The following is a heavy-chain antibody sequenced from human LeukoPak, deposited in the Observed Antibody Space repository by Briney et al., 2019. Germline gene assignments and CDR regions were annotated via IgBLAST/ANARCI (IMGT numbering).Heavy chain of an antibody. CDR2: IYPGDSDT. D-gene: IGHD5-18*01. V-gene: IGHV5-51*01. J-gene: IGHJ4*02. Sequence: GESLKISCKGSGYSFTSYWIGWVRQMPGKGLEWMGIIYPGDSDTRYSPSFQGQVTISADKSISTACLQWSSLKASDTAMYYCARQKGGGGYSYGYAFDYWGQGTLVTVSS. CDR3: ARQKGGGGYSYGYAFDY. CDR1: GYSFTSYW.